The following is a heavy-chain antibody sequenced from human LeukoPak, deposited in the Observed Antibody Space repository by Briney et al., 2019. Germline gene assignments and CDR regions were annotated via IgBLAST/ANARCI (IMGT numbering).Heavy chain of an antibody. CDR2: TSCSSSTI. CDR1: GFTFSGYD. D-gene: IGHD3-22*01. J-gene: IGHJ4*02. V-gene: IGHV3-48*04. Sequence: GGSLRLSCAASGFTFSGYDMSWVRQAPGKGLEWVSYTSCSSSTIYYADSVKSRFTISRDNAKNSLYLQMNSLRAEDTAVYYCARDTYYYDSSGDYWSQGTLVTVSS. CDR3: ARDTYYYDSSGDY.